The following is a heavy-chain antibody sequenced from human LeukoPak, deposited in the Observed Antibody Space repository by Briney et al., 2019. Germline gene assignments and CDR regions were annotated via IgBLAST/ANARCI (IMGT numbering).Heavy chain of an antibody. CDR3: ARGQDLEGYSQARLDS. CDR2: IDYSGST. D-gene: IGHD5-18*01. CDR1: GSSISNYY. V-gene: IGHV4-59*01. J-gene: IGHJ5*01. Sequence: SETLSLTCTVSGSSISNYYWSWIRQPPGKGLEWIGYIDYSGSTNYNPSLKSRVTISIETSRIQFSLKLTSVTPADTAVYYCARGQDLEGYSQARLDSWGQGVLVTVSS.